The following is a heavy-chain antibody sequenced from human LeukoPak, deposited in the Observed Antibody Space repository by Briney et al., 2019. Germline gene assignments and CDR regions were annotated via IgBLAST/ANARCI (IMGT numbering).Heavy chain of an antibody. V-gene: IGHV3-13*01. Sequence: GGSRRLSCAASGFTFSSYDMHWVRQATGKGLEWVSGISSAGDTYYPGSVKGRFTVSRENAKNSLYLQMNSLRAGDTAVYYCARGLPGGFDYWGQGTLVTVSS. CDR2: ISSAGDT. CDR3: ARGLPGGFDY. D-gene: IGHD3-16*01. J-gene: IGHJ4*02. CDR1: GFTFSSYD.